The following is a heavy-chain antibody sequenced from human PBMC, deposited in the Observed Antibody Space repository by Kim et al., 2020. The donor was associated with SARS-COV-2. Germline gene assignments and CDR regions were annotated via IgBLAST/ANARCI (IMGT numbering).Heavy chain of an antibody. D-gene: IGHD3-22*01. J-gene: IGHJ4*02. CDR2: IKQDGSEK. V-gene: IGHV3-7*03. CDR3: AGHSSGYKY. Sequence: GGSLILSCAASGFTFRNYWMSWVRQAPGKGLEWVANIKQDGSEKYYVDSVKGRFIISRDNAKDSLYLQMNSLRAEDTAVYYCAGHSSGYKYWGQGTLVTVSS. CDR1: GFTFRNYW.